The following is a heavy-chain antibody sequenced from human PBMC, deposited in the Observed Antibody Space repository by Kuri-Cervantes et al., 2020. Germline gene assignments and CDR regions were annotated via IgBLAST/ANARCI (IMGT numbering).Heavy chain of an antibody. J-gene: IGHJ4*02. D-gene: IGHD1-26*01. CDR3: ARDMELLGLDY. CDR2: IYSGGST. Sequence: GESLKISCAASGFTVSSNYMSWVRQAPGKGLEWVSVIYSGGSTYYADSVKGRFTISRDNSKNTLYLQMNSLRAEDTAVYYCARDMELLGLDYWGQGTLVTVSS. V-gene: IGHV3-53*05. CDR1: GFTVSSNY.